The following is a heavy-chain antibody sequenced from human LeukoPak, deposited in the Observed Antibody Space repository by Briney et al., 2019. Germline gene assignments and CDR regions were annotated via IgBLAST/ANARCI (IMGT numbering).Heavy chain of an antibody. CDR3: ARGHIVVVPAANGYYYYYMDV. Sequence: GASVKVSCKASGGTFSSYAISWVRQAPGQGLEWMGRIIPILGIANYAQKFQGRVTITADKSTSTAYMELSSLRSEDTAVYYCARGHIVVVPAANGYYYYYMDVWGKGTTVTVSS. CDR2: IIPILGIA. D-gene: IGHD2-2*01. J-gene: IGHJ6*03. CDR1: GGTFSSYA. V-gene: IGHV1-69*04.